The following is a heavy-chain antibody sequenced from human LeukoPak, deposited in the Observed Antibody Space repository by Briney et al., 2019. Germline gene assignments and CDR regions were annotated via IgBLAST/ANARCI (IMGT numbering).Heavy chain of an antibody. CDR1: GYTFTSYD. CDR2: MNPNSGNT. Sequence: ASVKVSCKASGYTFTSYDISWVRQATGQGLEWMGWMNPNSGNTGYAQKFQGRVTMTRNTSISTAYMELSSLRSEDTAVYYCARDRVVAAKVGYYYYGMDVWGQGTTVTVSS. D-gene: IGHD2-15*01. V-gene: IGHV1-8*01. J-gene: IGHJ6*02. CDR3: ARDRVVAAKVGYYYYGMDV.